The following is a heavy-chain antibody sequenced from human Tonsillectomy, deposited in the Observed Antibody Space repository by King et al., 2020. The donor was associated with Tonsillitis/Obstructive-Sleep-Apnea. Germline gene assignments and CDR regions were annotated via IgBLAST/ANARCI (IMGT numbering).Heavy chain of an antibody. J-gene: IGHJ4*02. CDR1: GFTFSSYW. CDR2: IKQDGREK. Sequence: VQLVESGGGLVQPGGSLRLSCAASGFTFSSYWMSCVRQAPGKGLEWVANIKQDGREKYYVDSVKGRFTISRDNAKNSLYLQMNSLSAEDTAVYYCARDPGIAVAGDFFDYWGQGTLVTVSS. V-gene: IGHV3-7*04. D-gene: IGHD6-19*01. CDR3: ARDPGIAVAGDFFDY.